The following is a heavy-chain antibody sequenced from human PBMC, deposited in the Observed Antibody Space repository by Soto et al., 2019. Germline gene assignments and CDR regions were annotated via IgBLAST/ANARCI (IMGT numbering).Heavy chain of an antibody. Sequence: PGGSLRLSCAASGFTFSSYAMSWVRQAPGKGLEWVSAISGSGGSTYYADSVKGRFTISRDNSKNTLYLQMNSLRAEDTAVYYSAKLLGWLSPGYYYYYGMDVWGQGTTVTVSS. V-gene: IGHV3-23*01. CDR2: ISGSGGST. D-gene: IGHD2-21*01. CDR3: AKLLGWLSPGYYYYYGMDV. J-gene: IGHJ6*02. CDR1: GFTFSSYA.